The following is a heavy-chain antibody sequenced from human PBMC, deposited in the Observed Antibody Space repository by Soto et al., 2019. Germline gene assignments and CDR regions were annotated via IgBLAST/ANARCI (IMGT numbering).Heavy chain of an antibody. Sequence: QVQLQESGPGLVKPSQTLSLTCTVSGGSISSGGYYWSWIRQHPGKGLEWIGYIYYSGRTYYNPSLKSRVTISVDTSKNQFSLKLSSVTAADTAVYYCARGTKAPNEYGGYVGYCGQGIIVTVSS. CDR3: ARGTKAPNEYGGYVGY. CDR2: IYYSGRT. J-gene: IGHJ4*02. V-gene: IGHV4-31*03. CDR1: GGSISSGGYY. D-gene: IGHD2-15*01.